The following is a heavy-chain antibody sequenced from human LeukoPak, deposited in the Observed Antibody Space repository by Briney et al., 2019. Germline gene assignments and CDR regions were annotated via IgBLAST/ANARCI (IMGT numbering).Heavy chain of an antibody. D-gene: IGHD3-10*01. CDR2: TSDSGTTT. J-gene: IGHJ6*02. V-gene: IGHV3-23*01. CDR3: AKGGSGFGLYYGMDV. Sequence: TGGSLRLSCAASEFTFSSFAMNWVRQAPGKGLEWVSGTSDSGTTTYYADSVKGRFTMSRDNSKKTLFLQMDSLRAEDTAVYYCAKGGSGFGLYYGMDVWGQGTTVTVSS. CDR1: EFTFSSFA.